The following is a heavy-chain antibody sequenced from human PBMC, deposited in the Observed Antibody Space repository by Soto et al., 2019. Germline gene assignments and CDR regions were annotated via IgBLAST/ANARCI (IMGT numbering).Heavy chain of an antibody. CDR1: GFTFNNYA. CDR3: ANGRGGAASRATRLDF. V-gene: IGHV3-23*01. D-gene: IGHD3-10*01. CDR2: ISGSGGTT. Sequence: EVQLLESGGGLVQPGGSLRLSCAASGFTFNNYAMSWVRQAPGKGLEWVSAISGSGGTTYYADSVKGRFTVSRDGSKNTLNMQMSSMSAEDSAQYSCANGRGGAASRATRLDFWGQGTLVTVSS. J-gene: IGHJ4*02.